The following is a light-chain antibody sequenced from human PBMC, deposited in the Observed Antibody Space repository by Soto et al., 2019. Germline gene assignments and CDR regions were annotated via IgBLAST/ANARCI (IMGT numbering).Light chain of an antibody. J-gene: IGKJ1*01. CDR3: QHYISYSEA. CDR2: KAS. CDR1: QTISSW. Sequence: DIQMTQAPSTLSVYVGDRVTITCRASQTISSWLAWYQQKPGKAPKLLIYKASTLKSGVPSRFRGSGSGTEFTLTISRLQPDDFATYYCQHYISYSEAFGQGTKVELK. V-gene: IGKV1-5*03.